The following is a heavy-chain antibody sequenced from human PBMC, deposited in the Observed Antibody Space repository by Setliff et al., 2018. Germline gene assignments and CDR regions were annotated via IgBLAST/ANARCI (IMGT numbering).Heavy chain of an antibody. J-gene: IGHJ4*02. CDR1: GGSFSGYY. CDR3: ARTDDYYNFYAY. V-gene: IGHV4-4*07. D-gene: IGHD3-3*01. CDR2: VYTSGST. Sequence: SETLSLTCAVFGGSFSGYYWSGIRQPAGKGLEWIGRVYTSGSTNYNPSLNSRVTISLDTSKNQFSLKLISVTAADTAVYYCARTDDYYNFYAYWGQGTLVTVSS.